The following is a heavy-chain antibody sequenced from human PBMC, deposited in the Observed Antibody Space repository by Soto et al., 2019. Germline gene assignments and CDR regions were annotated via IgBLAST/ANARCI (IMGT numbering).Heavy chain of an antibody. CDR2: IYPRDSHT. CDR3: ARFAATSGINAFDV. D-gene: IGHD1-1*01. Sequence: GESLKISCQGSGYTFTNYWIVWVRQLPGKGLEWMGIIYPRDSHTTYSPSFQGQVTISDDKSLNSAFLQWSSLKASDTATYYCARFAATSGINAFDVWGPGTMVTVSS. J-gene: IGHJ3*01. CDR1: GYTFTNYW. V-gene: IGHV5-51*01.